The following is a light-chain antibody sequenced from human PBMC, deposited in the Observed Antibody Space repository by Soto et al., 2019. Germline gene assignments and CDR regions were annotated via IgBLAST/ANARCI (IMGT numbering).Light chain of an antibody. J-gene: IGLJ1*01. V-gene: IGLV2-23*01. CDR2: EAS. CDR3: CSYAGSSTWV. Sequence: QSALTQPASLSWSPRHSSTISGTGTSSYVGSYNLVSWYQQHPGKVPKIMIYEASKRPSGAPNRFSGSKSGNTASLTISGLQAEDEADYYCCSYAGSSTWVFGTGTKLTVL. CDR1: SSYVGSYNL.